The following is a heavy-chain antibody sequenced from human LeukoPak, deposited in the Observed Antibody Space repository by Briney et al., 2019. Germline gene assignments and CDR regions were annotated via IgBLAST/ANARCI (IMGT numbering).Heavy chain of an antibody. CDR2: IYPGDSDT. Sequence: GESLKISCKASGYSFTTYWIGWVRQMPGKGLEWMGIIYPGDSDTRYSPSFQGQVTMSVDKSISTAYLQWSSLKASDTAVYYCARHRRGSYLEEAFHMGGRGTMVTVSS. CDR3: ARHRRGSYLEEAFHM. CDR1: GYSFTTYW. V-gene: IGHV5-51*01. J-gene: IGHJ3*02. D-gene: IGHD1-26*01.